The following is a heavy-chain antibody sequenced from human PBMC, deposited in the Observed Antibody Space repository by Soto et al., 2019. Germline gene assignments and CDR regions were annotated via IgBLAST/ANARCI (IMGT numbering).Heavy chain of an antibody. J-gene: IGHJ4*02. Sequence: SGPTLVNPTQTLTLTCTFSGFSLSTSGMCVSWIRQPPGKALEWLARIDWDDDKYYSTSLKTRLTISKDTSKNQVVLTMTNLDPVDTATYYCARTRYYYDSSGSLYYFYTWCQGTLLTVSS. D-gene: IGHD3-22*01. CDR3: ARTRYYYDSSGSLYYFYT. CDR2: IDWDDDK. V-gene: IGHV2-70*11. CDR1: GFSLSTSGMC.